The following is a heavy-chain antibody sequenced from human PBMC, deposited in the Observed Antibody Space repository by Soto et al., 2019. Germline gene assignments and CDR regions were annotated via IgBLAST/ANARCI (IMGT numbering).Heavy chain of an antibody. D-gene: IGHD2-15*01. V-gene: IGHV1-2*02. CDR3: ARDWLVVVAATPQGAYGMDV. CDR1: GYTFTGYY. CDR2: INPNSGGT. Sequence: ASVKVSCKASGYTFTGYYMHWVRQAPGQGLEWMGWINPNSGGTNYAQKFQGRVTMTRDTSISTAYMELSRLRSDDTAVYYRARDWLVVVAATPQGAYGMDVWGQGTTVTVSS. J-gene: IGHJ6*02.